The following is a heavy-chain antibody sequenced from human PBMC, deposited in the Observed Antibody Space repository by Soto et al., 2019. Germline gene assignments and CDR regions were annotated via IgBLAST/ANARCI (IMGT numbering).Heavy chain of an antibody. CDR1: GYTFTSYG. CDR3: ARNGQLVHYYYYYYMDV. Sequence: QVQLVQSGAEVKKPGASVKVSCKASGYTFTSYGISWVRQAPGQGLEWMGWISAYNGNTNYAQKLQGRVTMTTETSTSTAYMELRSLRSDDTAVYYCARNGQLVHYYYYYYMDVWGKGTTVTVSS. J-gene: IGHJ6*03. V-gene: IGHV1-18*01. CDR2: ISAYNGNT. D-gene: IGHD6-13*01.